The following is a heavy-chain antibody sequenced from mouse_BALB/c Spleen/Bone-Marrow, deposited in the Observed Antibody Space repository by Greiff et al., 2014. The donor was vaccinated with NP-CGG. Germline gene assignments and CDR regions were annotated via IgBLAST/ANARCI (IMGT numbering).Heavy chain of an antibody. CDR3: ARPYYYGYDY. V-gene: IGHV1-4*01. CDR1: GYTFTTYT. J-gene: IGHJ2*01. CDR2: INPSSDYT. Sequence: QVQLKESGAELARPGASVKMSCKASGYTFTTYTIHWVKQRPGQGLEWVGYINPSSDYTHYNQKFKDKATLTADKSSSTAYMQLSSLTSEDSAVYCCARPYYYGYDYWGQGTTLTVSS. D-gene: IGHD1-1*02.